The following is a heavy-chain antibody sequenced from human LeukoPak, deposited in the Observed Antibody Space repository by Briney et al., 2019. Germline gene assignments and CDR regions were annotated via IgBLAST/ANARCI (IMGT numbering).Heavy chain of an antibody. CDR3: ARGQQWLGPFDY. CDR1: GGSISGYY. J-gene: IGHJ4*02. V-gene: IGHV4-59*01. Sequence: SETLSLTCTVSGGSISGYYWSWIRQPPGKGLEWIGYIYYSGSTNYNPSLKSRVTISVDTSKNQFSLELSSVTAADTAVYYCARGQQWLGPFDYWGQGTPVTVSS. D-gene: IGHD6-19*01. CDR2: IYYSGST.